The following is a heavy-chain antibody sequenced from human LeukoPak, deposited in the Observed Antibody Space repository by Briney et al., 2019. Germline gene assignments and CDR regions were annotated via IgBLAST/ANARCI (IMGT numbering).Heavy chain of an antibody. CDR3: ARAPSYARYYDFWSGYYYFDY. J-gene: IGHJ4*02. CDR2: ISAYNGNT. Sequence: ASVKVSCKASGYTFTSYGISWVRQAPGQGLEWMGWISAYNGNTNYAQKLQGRVTMTTDTFTSTAYMELRSLRSDDTAVYYCARAPSYARYYDFWSGYYYFDYWGQGTLVTVSS. D-gene: IGHD3-3*01. V-gene: IGHV1-18*01. CDR1: GYTFTSYG.